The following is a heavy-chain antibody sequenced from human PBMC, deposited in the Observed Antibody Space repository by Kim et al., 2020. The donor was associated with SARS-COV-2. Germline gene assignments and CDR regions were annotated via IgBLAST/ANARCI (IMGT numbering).Heavy chain of an antibody. Sequence: GGSLRLSCAASGFTFSTYFMSWVRQAPGKGLEWMANINQYESEKYYVDSVKGRFTVSRDNAKNSLYLQMNSLRADDTAVYYCARGWNGDQYGMDVWGQGTTVTVSS. J-gene: IGHJ6*02. V-gene: IGHV3-7*01. CDR3: ARGWNGDQYGMDV. CDR1: GFTFSTYF. D-gene: IGHD1-1*01. CDR2: INQYESEK.